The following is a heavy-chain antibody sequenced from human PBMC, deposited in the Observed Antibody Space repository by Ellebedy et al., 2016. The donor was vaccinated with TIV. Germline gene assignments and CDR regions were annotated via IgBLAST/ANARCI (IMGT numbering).Heavy chain of an antibody. CDR1: GDSISSGYY. CDR3: AREGVGATCDY. CDR2: IYHTGTT. D-gene: IGHD1-26*01. Sequence: SETLSLXCTVSGDSISSGYYWAWIRPPPGKGLEWIGSIYHTGTTYYNPSLKSRVTISVDTSKNKFSLKVSSLTAADTAMFYCAREGVGATCDYWGQGALVTVSS. J-gene: IGHJ4*02. V-gene: IGHV4-38-2*02.